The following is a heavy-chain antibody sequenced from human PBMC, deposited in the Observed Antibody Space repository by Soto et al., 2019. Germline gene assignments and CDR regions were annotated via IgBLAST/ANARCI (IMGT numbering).Heavy chain of an antibody. Sequence: GAAVKVSCKASEGTFSSYAIRWVRQAPGQGLEWMGGIIPIFGTANYAQKFQGRVTITADESTSTAYMELSSLRSEDTAVYYCARVGGYCSSTSCYTEDYYYYYGMDVWGQGTTVTVYS. CDR3: ARVGGYCSSTSCYTEDYYYYYGMDV. D-gene: IGHD2-2*02. V-gene: IGHV1-69*13. J-gene: IGHJ6*02. CDR2: IIPIFGTA. CDR1: EGTFSSYA.